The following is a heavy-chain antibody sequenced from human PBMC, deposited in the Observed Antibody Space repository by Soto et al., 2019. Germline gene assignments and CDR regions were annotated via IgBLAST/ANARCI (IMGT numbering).Heavy chain of an antibody. CDR2: ISYDGSNK. V-gene: IGHV3-30*04. CDR3: ARRQDFGGPHYYYGMDV. CDR1: GFIINNYA. Sequence: QVQLVESGGGVVQPGRSLRVSCAASGFIINNYAMHWVRQTPGKGLEWVAVISYDGSNKYYADSVKGRFTISRDNSKNTLYIQMNTLRPDDSAVYYCARRQDFGGPHYYYGMDVWGQGTTVTVSS. J-gene: IGHJ6*02. D-gene: IGHD3-3*01.